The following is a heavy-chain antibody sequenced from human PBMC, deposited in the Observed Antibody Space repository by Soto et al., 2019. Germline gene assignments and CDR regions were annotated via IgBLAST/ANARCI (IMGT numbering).Heavy chain of an antibody. D-gene: IGHD3-3*01. CDR1: GFTFSSLG. CDR3: ARGFTTWPFDY. V-gene: IGHV3-30*03. CDR2: ISYEGGNT. J-gene: IGHJ4*02. Sequence: PGGSLRLSCAASGFTFSSLGMHWVRQAPGKGLEWVAVISYEGGNTYYADSVKGRFSISRDNSKNTLYLQMNSLRVEDTAVYFCARGFTTWPFDYWGQGTLVTVSS.